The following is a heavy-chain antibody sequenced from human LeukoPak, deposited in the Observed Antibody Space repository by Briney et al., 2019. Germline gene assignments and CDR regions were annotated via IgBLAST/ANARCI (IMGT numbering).Heavy chain of an antibody. D-gene: IGHD3-9*01. Sequence: GGSLRLSCAASAFTFSSYGMHWVRQAPGKGLEWVAFIRYDGSNKYYADSVKGRFTISRDNAKNSLYLQMNSLRAEDTAVYYCARDSSLVINPSWNWFDPWGQGTLVTVSS. CDR1: AFTFSSYG. J-gene: IGHJ5*02. CDR3: ARDSSLVINPSWNWFDP. V-gene: IGHV3-30*02. CDR2: IRYDGSNK.